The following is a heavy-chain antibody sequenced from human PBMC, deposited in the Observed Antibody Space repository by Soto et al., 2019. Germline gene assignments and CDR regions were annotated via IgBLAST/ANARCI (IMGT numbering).Heavy chain of an antibody. J-gene: IGHJ6*02. CDR2: IFYSGST. D-gene: IGHD1-26*01. V-gene: IGHV4-39*02. CDR1: GGSISSSNYY. Sequence: SETLSLTCTVSGGSISSSNYYWGWIRQPPGKGLEWIGSIFYSGSTYYNPSLKSRVTISVDTSKNQFSLKLRSVTAADTAVFYCARARSGEYYYYGMDVWGQGTTVTVSS. CDR3: ARARSGEYYYYGMDV.